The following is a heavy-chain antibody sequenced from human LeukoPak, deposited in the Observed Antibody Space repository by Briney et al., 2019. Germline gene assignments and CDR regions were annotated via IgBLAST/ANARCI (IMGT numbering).Heavy chain of an antibody. CDR1: GFTFSSYG. CDR2: IRYDGSNK. Sequence: GGSLRLSCVGSGFTFSSYGMGWVRQAPGKGLEWVAFIRYDGSNKYYADSVKGRFTISRDNSKNTLYLQMNSLRAEDTAVYYCAKGDGYNNYYYYMDVWGKGTTVTISS. J-gene: IGHJ6*03. CDR3: AKGDGYNNYYYYMDV. D-gene: IGHD5-24*01. V-gene: IGHV3-30*02.